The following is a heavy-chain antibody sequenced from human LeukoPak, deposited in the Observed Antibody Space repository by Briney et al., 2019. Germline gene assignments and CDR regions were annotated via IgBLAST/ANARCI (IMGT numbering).Heavy chain of an antibody. J-gene: IGHJ4*02. CDR2: IYYSGST. V-gene: IGHV4-39*07. Sequence: PSETLSLTCTVSGGSISSSSYYWGWIRQPPGKGLEWIGSIYYSGSTYYNPSLKSRVTISVDTSKNQFSLKLSSVTAADTAVYYCARVGYSYGRHFDYWGQGTLVTVSS. CDR1: GGSISSSSYY. D-gene: IGHD5-18*01. CDR3: ARVGYSYGRHFDY.